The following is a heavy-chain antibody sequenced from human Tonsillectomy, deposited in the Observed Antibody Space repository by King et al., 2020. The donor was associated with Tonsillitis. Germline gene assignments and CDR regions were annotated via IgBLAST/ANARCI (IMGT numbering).Heavy chain of an antibody. V-gene: IGHV4-39*01. D-gene: IGHD4-17*01. J-gene: IGHJ2*01. CDR3: ARPKDYGDYDWNFDL. Sequence: QLQESGPGLVKPSETLSLTCTVSGGSISRSSYYWGWIRQPPGKGLEWIGSIYYSGSTYSNPSLKSRVTISVDMSKNQFSLTLRSVTAADTAVYYCARPKDYGDYDWNFDLWGRGTLVTVSS. CDR2: IYYSGST. CDR1: GGSISRSSYY.